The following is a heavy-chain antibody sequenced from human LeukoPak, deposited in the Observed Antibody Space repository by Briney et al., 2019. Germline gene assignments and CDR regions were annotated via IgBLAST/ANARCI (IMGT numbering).Heavy chain of an antibody. J-gene: IGHJ4*02. Sequence: SETLSLTCAVYGGSFSGSYWSWIRQHPGQGLEWIGEINYSGSTNYNPSLKSRVTISVDTSKNQFSLKLTSVTAADTAVYYCARRSRSGSGWLIKYWGQGTLVTVSS. CDR3: ARRSRSGSGWLIKY. CDR1: GGSFSGSY. D-gene: IGHD6-19*01. V-gene: IGHV4-34*01. CDR2: INYSGST.